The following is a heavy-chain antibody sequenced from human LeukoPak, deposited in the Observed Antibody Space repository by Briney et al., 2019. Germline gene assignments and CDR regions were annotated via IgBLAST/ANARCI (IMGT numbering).Heavy chain of an antibody. CDR3: VRDGEGVAISVNYWFDP. D-gene: IGHD3-10*01. CDR1: GSTFTSYD. CDR2: MNPINGNT. Sequence: ASVKVSCKASGSTFTSYDINWVRQATGQGLEWMGWMNPINGNTGYAQKFQGRVTMTRDTSISTAYMELRSLRSDDTAVYYCVRDGEGVAISVNYWFDPWGQGTLVTVSS. V-gene: IGHV1-8*01. J-gene: IGHJ5*02.